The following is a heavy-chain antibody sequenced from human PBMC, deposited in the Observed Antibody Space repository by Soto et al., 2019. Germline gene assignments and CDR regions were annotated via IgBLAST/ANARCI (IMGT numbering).Heavy chain of an antibody. CDR2: ISWNSGSI. D-gene: IGHD4-17*01. J-gene: IGHJ4*02. V-gene: IGHV3-9*01. Sequence: PGGSLRLSCAASGFTFSSYAMSWVRQAPGKGLEWVSGISWNSGSIGYADSVKGRFTISRDNAKNSLYLQMNSLRAEDTAVYYCAKVQYSGDYQNPDAGFAYWGQGPLVTVSS. CDR3: AKVQYSGDYQNPDAGFAY. CDR1: GFTFSSYA.